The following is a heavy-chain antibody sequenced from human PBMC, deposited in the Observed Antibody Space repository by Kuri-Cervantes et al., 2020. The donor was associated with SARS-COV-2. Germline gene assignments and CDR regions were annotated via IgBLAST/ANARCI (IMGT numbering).Heavy chain of an antibody. Sequence: GGSLRLSCAASGFTFDDYTMHWVRQAPGKGLEWVSLISWDGGSTYYADSVKGRFTISRDNSKNSLYLQMNSLRAEDTAVYYCARGSYGRYYYYYMDVWGKGTTVTVSS. J-gene: IGHJ6*03. CDR1: GFTFDDYT. CDR2: ISWDGGST. D-gene: IGHD5-18*01. V-gene: IGHV3-43*01. CDR3: ARGSYGRYYYYYMDV.